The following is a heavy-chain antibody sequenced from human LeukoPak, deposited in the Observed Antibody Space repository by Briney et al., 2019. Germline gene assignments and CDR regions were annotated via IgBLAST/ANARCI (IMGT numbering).Heavy chain of an antibody. D-gene: IGHD5-12*01. CDR1: GFNFGSYS. V-gene: IGHV3-74*01. J-gene: IGHJ4*02. CDR3: ARPDSGYDYAGFDY. CDR2: INSDGSST. Sequence: GGSLRLSCAASGFNFGSYSMTWVRQAPGKGLVWVSRINSDGSSTSYADSVKGRFTISRDNAKNTLYLQMNSLRAEDTAVYYCARPDSGYDYAGFDYWGQGTLVTVSS.